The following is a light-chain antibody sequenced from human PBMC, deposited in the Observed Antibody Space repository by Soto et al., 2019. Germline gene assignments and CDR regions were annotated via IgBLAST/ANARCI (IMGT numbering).Light chain of an antibody. CDR1: SSNIGNNY. Sequence: QSVLTQPPSVSAAPGQKVTISCSGSSSNIGNNYVSWYQQLPGTAPKLLIYDNNKRPSGIPDRFSGSKSGTSATLGITGLQTGDEAGYYCGTWDSSLSAGVFGGGTKLTVL. CDR3: GTWDSSLSAGV. J-gene: IGLJ2*01. CDR2: DNN. V-gene: IGLV1-51*01.